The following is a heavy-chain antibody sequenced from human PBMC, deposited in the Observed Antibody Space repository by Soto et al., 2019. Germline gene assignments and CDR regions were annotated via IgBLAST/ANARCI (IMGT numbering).Heavy chain of an antibody. CDR2: MNPNSGNT. V-gene: IGHV1-8*01. D-gene: IGHD3-10*01. Sequence: ASVKVSCKASGYTFTSYDINWVRQATGQGLEWMGWMNPNSGNTGYAQKFQGRVTMTRNTPISTAYMELSSLRSEDTAVYYCARVGLLWFGESVDYWGQGTLVTVSS. J-gene: IGHJ4*02. CDR1: GYTFTSYD. CDR3: ARVGLLWFGESVDY.